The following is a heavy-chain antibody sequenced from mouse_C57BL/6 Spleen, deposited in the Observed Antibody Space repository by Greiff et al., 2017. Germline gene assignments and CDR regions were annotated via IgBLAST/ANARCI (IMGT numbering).Heavy chain of an antibody. D-gene: IGHD1-1*01. CDR1: GYAFSSYW. Sequence: VQLQQSGAELVKPGASVKISCKASGYAFSSYWLNWVKQRPGKGLEWIGQIYPGDGDTNYNGKFKGKATLTADKSSSTAYMQLSSLTSEDAAVYCCARYYSFSGYYAMDYWGQGTSVTVSS. V-gene: IGHV1-80*01. CDR3: ARYYSFSGYYAMDY. CDR2: IYPGDGDT. J-gene: IGHJ4*01.